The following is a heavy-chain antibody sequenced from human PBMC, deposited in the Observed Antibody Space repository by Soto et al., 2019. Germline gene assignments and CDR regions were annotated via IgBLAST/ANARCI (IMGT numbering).Heavy chain of an antibody. D-gene: IGHD3-16*01. Sequence: QVQLVQSGAEVKKPGASVKVSCKASGYTFTSYAMHWVRQAPGQRLERMGWRNAGNGNTKYSKRFQGRVTSTRDTSARTAYMELGSLSAEDTAGYYCARYLGEYDRFGPRPFVYLGQGTLVTVSS. CDR2: RNAGNGNT. V-gene: IGHV1-3*01. CDR3: ARYLGEYDRFGPRPFVY. J-gene: IGHJ4*02. CDR1: GYTFTSYA.